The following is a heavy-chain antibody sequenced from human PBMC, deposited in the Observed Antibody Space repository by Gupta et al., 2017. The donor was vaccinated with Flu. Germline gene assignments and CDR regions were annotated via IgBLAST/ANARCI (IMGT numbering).Heavy chain of an antibody. V-gene: IGHV3-23*01. J-gene: IGHJ4*02. CDR2: ITSDSGTT. CDR3: ANGGPRGQWIES. CDR1: GFAFSENL. D-gene: IGHD3-10*01. Sequence: EVQLLESGGGVIRPGGSLSLSCVASGFAFSENLVTWVRRSPGKGLEWVSSITSDSGTTYYAESVKGRFSISRDNSRTTLSLQMSSLRVEDTAVYYCANGGPRGQWIESWGQGTLVSVSS.